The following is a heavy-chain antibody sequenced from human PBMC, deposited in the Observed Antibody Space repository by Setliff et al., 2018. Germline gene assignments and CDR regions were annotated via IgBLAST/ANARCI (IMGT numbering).Heavy chain of an antibody. V-gene: IGHV5-51*01. CDR3: ARRAPPSYSSSWSDAFDI. J-gene: IGHJ3*02. Sequence: PGESPKISCKGSGYSFTSYWIGWVRQMPGKGLEWMGIIYPGDSDTRYSPSFQGQVTISADKSISTAYLQWSSLKASDTAMYYCARRAPPSYSSSWSDAFDIWGQGTMVTVSS. D-gene: IGHD6-13*01. CDR2: IYPGDSDT. CDR1: GYSFTSYW.